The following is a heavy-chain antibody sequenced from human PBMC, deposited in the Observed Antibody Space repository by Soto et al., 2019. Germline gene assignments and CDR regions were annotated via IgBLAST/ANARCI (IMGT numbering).Heavy chain of an antibody. J-gene: IGHJ6*03. CDR2: ISSSSSYI. Sequence: PGGSLRLSCAASGFTFSSYSMNWVRQAPGKGLEWVSSISSSSSYIYYADSVKGRFTISRDNAKNSLYLQINSLRAEDTAVYYCARSRGDYYYMDVWGKGTTVTVSS. CDR1: GFTFSSYS. V-gene: IGHV3-21*01. CDR3: ARSRGDYYYMDV.